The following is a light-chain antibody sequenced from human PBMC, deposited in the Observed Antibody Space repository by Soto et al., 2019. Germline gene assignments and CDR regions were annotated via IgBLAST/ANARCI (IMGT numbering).Light chain of an antibody. J-gene: IGKJ1*01. CDR2: QAS. V-gene: IGKV1-5*03. CDR1: QSISIW. CDR3: QQYGDFYRT. Sequence: DIQMTQSPSSLSASVGDRLTITCRASQSISIWLAWYQQRPGKAPKLLIYQASSLQSGVPSRFSGSVSVTEFTLTISSLQPDDSATYYCQQYGDFYRTFGQGTKVEIQ.